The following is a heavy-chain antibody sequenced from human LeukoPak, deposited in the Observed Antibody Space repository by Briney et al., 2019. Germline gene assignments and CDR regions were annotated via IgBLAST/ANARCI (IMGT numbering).Heavy chain of an antibody. J-gene: IGHJ4*02. CDR1: GFTFSSYA. CDR2: ISGSGGST. D-gene: IGHD6-19*01. CDR3: AKGYLAVVAILLCFDY. V-gene: IGHV3-23*01. Sequence: GGSLRLSCAASGFTFSSYAMSWVRQAPGKGLEWVSAISGSGGSTYYADSVKGRFTISRDNSKNTLYLQMDSLRAEDTAVYYCAKGYLAVVAILLCFDYWGQGTLVTVSS.